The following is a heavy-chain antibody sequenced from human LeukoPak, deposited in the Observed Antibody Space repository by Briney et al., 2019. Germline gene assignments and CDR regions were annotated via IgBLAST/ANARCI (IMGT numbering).Heavy chain of an antibody. CDR3: ASLRGSGSYYIFDF. J-gene: IGHJ4*02. Sequence: SETPSLTCTVSGGSISSYYWSWIRQSPGKGLEWIAHIYYSGSTNYNPSLKSRVTISVDTSKNQFSLKLSSVTAADTAVYYCASLRGSGSYYIFDFWGQGTLVTVSP. D-gene: IGHD3-10*01. V-gene: IGHV4-59*01. CDR2: IYYSGST. CDR1: GGSISSYY.